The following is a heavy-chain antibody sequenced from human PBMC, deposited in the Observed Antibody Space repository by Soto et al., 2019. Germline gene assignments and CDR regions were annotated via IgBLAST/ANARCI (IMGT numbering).Heavy chain of an antibody. J-gene: IGHJ2*01. V-gene: IGHV4-31*03. CDR2: IYYSGST. D-gene: IGHD7-27*01. CDR3: ARGTNSCDFDL. Sequence: SETLSLTCTVSGGSISSGGYYWSWIRQHPGKGLEWIGYIYYSGSTYYNPALKSRVTISVDTSKNQFSLKMSSVTAADAADYYCARGTNSCDFDLWGHGTLVTVSS. CDR1: GGSISSGGYY.